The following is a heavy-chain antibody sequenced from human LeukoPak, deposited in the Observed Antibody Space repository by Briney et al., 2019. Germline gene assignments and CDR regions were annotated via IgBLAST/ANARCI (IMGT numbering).Heavy chain of an antibody. D-gene: IGHD2-2*01. V-gene: IGHV4-34*01. Sequence: SETLSLTCAVYGGSFRGYYWSWIRQPPGKGLEWIGEINQSGRTNYNTSLKSRVSLSVYTSKNQFSRNLSSLTAADTAVYYCARALIVVVPAAKRGGSGWFDPWGQGTLVTVSS. CDR3: ARALIVVVPAAKRGGSGWFDP. CDR1: GGSFRGYY. CDR2: INQSGRT. J-gene: IGHJ5*02.